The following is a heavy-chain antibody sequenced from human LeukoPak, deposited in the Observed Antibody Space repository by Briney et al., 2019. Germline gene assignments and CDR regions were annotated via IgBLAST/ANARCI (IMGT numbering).Heavy chain of an antibody. J-gene: IGHJ4*02. Sequence: SETLSLTCTVSGGSISSSGYYWGWIRQPPGKGLEWIGSISYSGSTYYNPSLKSRVTISVDTSKNQFSLKLSSVTAADTAVYYCARVALRGSSGWYGYWGQGTLVTVSS. D-gene: IGHD6-19*01. CDR3: ARVALRGSSGWYGY. CDR2: ISYSGST. CDR1: GGSISSSGYY. V-gene: IGHV4-39*01.